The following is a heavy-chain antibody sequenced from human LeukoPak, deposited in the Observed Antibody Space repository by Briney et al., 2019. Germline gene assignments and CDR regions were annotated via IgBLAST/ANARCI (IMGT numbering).Heavy chain of an antibody. CDR3: ARAPGEGWFDP. D-gene: IGHD4-17*01. J-gene: IGHJ5*02. CDR1: GFTFSSYW. CDR2: IKQDGSEK. Sequence: GGSLRLSCAASGFTFSSYWMSWVRQAPGKGLGWVASIKQDGSEKYYVDSVKGRFTISRDNAKNSLYLQMNSLRAEDTALYYCARAPGEGWFDPWGQGTLVTVSS. V-gene: IGHV3-7*01.